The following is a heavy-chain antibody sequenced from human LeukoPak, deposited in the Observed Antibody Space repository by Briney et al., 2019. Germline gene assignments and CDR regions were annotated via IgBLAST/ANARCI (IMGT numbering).Heavy chain of an antibody. CDR3: ARGLLPRFTTGGYYYYMDV. D-gene: IGHD1-14*01. V-gene: IGHV4-34*01. Sequence: PSETLSLTCAVYGGSFSGYYWSWIRQPPGKGLEWIAEINQSGGTNYNPSLKSRVTISVDTSKNQFSLKLNSVTAADTAVYYCARGLLPRFTTGGYYYYMDVWGKGTTVTVSS. J-gene: IGHJ6*03. CDR1: GGSFSGYY. CDR2: INQSGGT.